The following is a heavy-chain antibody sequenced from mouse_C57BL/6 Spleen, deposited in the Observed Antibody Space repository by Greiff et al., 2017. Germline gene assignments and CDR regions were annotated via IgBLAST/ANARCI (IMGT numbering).Heavy chain of an antibody. D-gene: IGHD1-1*01. V-gene: IGHV1-50*01. CDR1: GYTFTSYW. CDR2: IDPSDSYT. CDR3: ARRGDYYGSSYNFDV. Sequence: VQLQQPGAELVKPGASVKLSCKASGYTFTSYWMQWVKQRPGQGLEWIGEIDPSDSYTNYNQKFKGKATLTVDTSSSTAYMQLSSLTSEDSAVYYCARRGDYYGSSYNFDVWGTGTTVTVSS. J-gene: IGHJ1*03.